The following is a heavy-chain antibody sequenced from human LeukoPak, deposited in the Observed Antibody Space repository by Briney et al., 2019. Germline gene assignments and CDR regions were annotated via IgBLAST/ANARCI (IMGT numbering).Heavy chain of an antibody. Sequence: PSGTLSLTCTVSGGSISSYYWSWIRQPPGKGLEWIGYIYYSGSTNYNPSLKSRVTISVDTSKNQFSLKLSSVTAADTAVYYCARDSVVVVPGGIDYYYYGMDVWGQGTTVTVSS. V-gene: IGHV4-59*12. D-gene: IGHD2-2*01. CDR2: IYYSGST. J-gene: IGHJ6*02. CDR1: GGSISSYY. CDR3: ARDSVVVVPGGIDYYYYGMDV.